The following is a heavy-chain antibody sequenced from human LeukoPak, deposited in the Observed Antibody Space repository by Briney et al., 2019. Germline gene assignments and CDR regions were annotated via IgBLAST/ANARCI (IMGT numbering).Heavy chain of an antibody. CDR2: INPNSGGT. J-gene: IGHJ4*02. CDR1: GYTFTSYD. Sequence: ASVKVSCKASGYTFTSYDINWVRQAPGQGLEWMGWINPNSGGTNYAQKFQGRVTMTRDTSISTAYMELSRLRSDDTAVYYCAREDIVATTFDYWGQGTLVTVSS. CDR3: AREDIVATTFDY. D-gene: IGHD5-12*01. V-gene: IGHV1-2*02.